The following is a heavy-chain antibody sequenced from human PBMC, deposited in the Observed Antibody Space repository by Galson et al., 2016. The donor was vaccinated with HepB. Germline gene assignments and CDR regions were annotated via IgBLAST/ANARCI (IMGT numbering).Heavy chain of an antibody. CDR2: MNPNSGNR. CDR1: GYTFTEYD. CDR3: VWGGVSGNFAWREAEH. V-gene: IGHV1-8*01. J-gene: IGHJ4*02. Sequence: SVKVSCKASGYTFTEYDMNWVRQATGQGLEWMGWMNPNSGNRGYAQKFQGRVTMTRDTSIKTAFMELSSLRSEDTAVYFCVWGGVSGNFAWREAEHWGQGSLVTVSS. D-gene: IGHD1-26*01.